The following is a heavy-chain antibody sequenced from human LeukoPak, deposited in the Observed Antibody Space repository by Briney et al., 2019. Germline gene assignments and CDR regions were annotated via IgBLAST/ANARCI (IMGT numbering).Heavy chain of an antibody. Sequence: ASVKVSCKASGYTFTSYDINWVRQATGQGLEWMGWMNPSSGNTGYAQKFQGRVTITRNTSISTVYMELSSLRSEDTAVYYCARVNYDYVWGSYRPFDYWGQGTLVTVSS. V-gene: IGHV1-8*03. D-gene: IGHD3-16*02. CDR1: GYTFTSYD. CDR3: ARVNYDYVWGSYRPFDY. J-gene: IGHJ4*02. CDR2: MNPSSGNT.